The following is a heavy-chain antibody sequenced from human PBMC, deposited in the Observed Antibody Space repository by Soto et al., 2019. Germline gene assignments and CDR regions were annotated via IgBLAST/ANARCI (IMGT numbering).Heavy chain of an antibody. CDR2: IWFDGSYK. CDR3: ARASFSHCSDTSCYLDWYFHL. V-gene: IGHV3-33*01. J-gene: IGHJ2*01. CDR1: GFTFSSYG. D-gene: IGHD2-2*01. Sequence: GGSLRLSCAASGFTFSSYGMHWVRQAPGKGLEWVAVIWFDGSYKYYADSVKGRFTISRDNSKNSLYLQMNSLRAEDTAVYYCARASFSHCSDTSCYLDWYFHLWGRGTLVTVSS.